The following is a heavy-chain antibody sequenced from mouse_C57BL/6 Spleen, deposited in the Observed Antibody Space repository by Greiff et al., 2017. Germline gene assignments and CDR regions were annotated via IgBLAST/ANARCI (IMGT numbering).Heavy chain of an antibody. V-gene: IGHV1-59*01. CDR1: GYTFTSYW. J-gene: IGHJ4*01. CDR2: IDPSDSYT. CDR3: ARWLPRDYAMDY. Sequence: QVQLKQPGAELVRPGTSVKLSCKASGYTFTSYWMHWVKQRPGQGLEWIGVIDPSDSYTNYNQKFKGKATLTVDTSSSTAYMQLSSLTSEDSAVYYCARWLPRDYAMDYWGKGTSVTVSS. D-gene: IGHD2-2*01.